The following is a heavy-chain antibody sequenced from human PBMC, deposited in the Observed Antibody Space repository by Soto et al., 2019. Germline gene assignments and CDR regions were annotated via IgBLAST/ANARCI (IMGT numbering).Heavy chain of an antibody. V-gene: IGHV1-58*01. CDR3: AADDVGATFRPVAI. D-gene: IGHD1-26*01. Sequence: GASVKVSCKASGFTFTSSAVQWMRQARGQRLEWIGWIVVGSGNTNYAQKFQERVTITRDMSTSTAYMEMSSLRSEDTDVYYCAADDVGATFRPVAIWGQGTKVTVSS. CDR1: GFTFTSSA. CDR2: IVVGSGNT. J-gene: IGHJ3*02.